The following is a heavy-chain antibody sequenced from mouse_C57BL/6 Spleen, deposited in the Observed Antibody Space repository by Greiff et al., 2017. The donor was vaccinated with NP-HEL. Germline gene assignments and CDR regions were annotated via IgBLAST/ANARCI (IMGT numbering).Heavy chain of an antibody. D-gene: IGHD2-2*01. CDR3: ARVGLPYYFDY. Sequence: VQLQQSGPELVKPGASVKISCKASGYTFTDYYMNWVKQSHGKSLEWIGDINPNNGGTSYNQKFKGKATLTVDKSSSTAYMELRSLTSEDSAVYYCARVGLPYYFDYWCQGTTLTVSS. V-gene: IGHV1-26*01. J-gene: IGHJ2*01. CDR2: INPNNGGT. CDR1: GYTFTDYY.